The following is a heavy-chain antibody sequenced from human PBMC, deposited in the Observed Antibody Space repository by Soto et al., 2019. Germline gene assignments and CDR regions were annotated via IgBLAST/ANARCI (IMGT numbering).Heavy chain of an antibody. CDR3: AKKHSGSSLAY. D-gene: IGHD6-6*01. CDR2: MNPNTGYT. V-gene: IGHV1-8*01. J-gene: IGHJ4*02. CDR1: GYTFISSD. Sequence: QVQLVQSGPEVKKPGASVKVSCKTSGYTFISSDINWVRQAPGQGLEWVGLMNPNTGYTESAGKFQDRVNMTRDSSINTAYLELSGLTSEATAVYFCAKKHSGSSLAYWGQGSLVSVSS.